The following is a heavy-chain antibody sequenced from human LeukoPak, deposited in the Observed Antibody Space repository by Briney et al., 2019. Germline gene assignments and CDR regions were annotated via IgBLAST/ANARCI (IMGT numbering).Heavy chain of an antibody. J-gene: IGHJ5*02. Sequence: ASVKVSCKASGGTFSSYAISWVRQPPGQGLEWMGGIIPIFGTANYAQKFQGRVTITTDESTSTAYMELSSLRSEDTAVYYCARGTGTTVGWFDPWGQGTLVTVSS. CDR2: IIPIFGTA. CDR3: ARGTGTTVGWFDP. CDR1: GGTFSSYA. D-gene: IGHD1-7*01. V-gene: IGHV1-69*05.